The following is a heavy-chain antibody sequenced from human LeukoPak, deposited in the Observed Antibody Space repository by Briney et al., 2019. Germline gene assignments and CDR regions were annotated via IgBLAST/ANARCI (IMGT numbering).Heavy chain of an antibody. CDR3: ARDAAAAMGYYYYGMDV. CDR1: GFTFSSYA. J-gene: IGHJ6*02. Sequence: GRSLRLSCAASGFTFSSYAMHWVRQAPGKGLEWVAVISYDGSNKYYADSVKGRFTISRDNSKNTLYLQMNSLRAEDTAVYYCARDAAAAMGYYYYGMDVWGQGTTVTVSS. D-gene: IGHD2-2*01. CDR2: ISYDGSNK. V-gene: IGHV3-30*04.